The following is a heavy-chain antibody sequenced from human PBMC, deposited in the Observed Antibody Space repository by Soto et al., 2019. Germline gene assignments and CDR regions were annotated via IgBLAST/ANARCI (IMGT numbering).Heavy chain of an antibody. J-gene: IGHJ4*02. Sequence: QVQLQESGPGLVKPSETLSLTCTVSGGSISSYYWSWIRQPPGKGLEWIWYIYYSGSTNYNPYLKSRVTISVDTSKNQFSLKLSSVTAADTAVYYCARDGYYYDSSGYYRGLAYWGQGTLVTVSS. CDR2: IYYSGST. CDR1: GGSISSYY. V-gene: IGHV4-59*01. CDR3: ARDGYYYDSSGYYRGLAY. D-gene: IGHD3-22*01.